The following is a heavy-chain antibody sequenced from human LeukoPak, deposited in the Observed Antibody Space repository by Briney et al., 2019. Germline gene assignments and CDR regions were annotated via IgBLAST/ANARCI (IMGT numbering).Heavy chain of an antibody. Sequence: GSLRRSCAASGFTFSSYAMHWVRQAPGKGLEWVAVISYDGSNKYYADSVKGRFTISRDNSKNTLYLQMNSLRAEDTAVYYCASRGGVGEAYYFDYWGQGTLVTVSS. V-gene: IGHV3-30-3*01. CDR2: ISYDGSNK. J-gene: IGHJ4*02. CDR3: ASRGGVGEAYYFDY. CDR1: GFTFSSYA. D-gene: IGHD3-16*01.